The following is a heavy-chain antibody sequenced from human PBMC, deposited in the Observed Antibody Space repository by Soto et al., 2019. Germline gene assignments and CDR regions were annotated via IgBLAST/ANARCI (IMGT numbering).Heavy chain of an antibody. J-gene: IGHJ4*02. CDR1: GGYISSYY. Sequence: SETLSLTCTVSGGYISSYYWSWIRQPPGKGLEWIGEINYSGSTSYNPSLKSRVTVSVDSSKNQFSLNLNSVSAADTAIYFCARDANGYKYGSYFDYWDQGALVTVSS. D-gene: IGHD5-18*01. CDR3: ARDANGYKYGSYFDY. V-gene: IGHV4-59*12. CDR2: INYSGST.